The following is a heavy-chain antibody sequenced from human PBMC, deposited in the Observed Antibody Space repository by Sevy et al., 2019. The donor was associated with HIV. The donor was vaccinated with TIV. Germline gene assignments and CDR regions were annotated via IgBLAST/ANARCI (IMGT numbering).Heavy chain of an antibody. CDR3: ARGRYDFWSGYGP. V-gene: IGHV4-30-2*01. D-gene: IGHD3-3*01. Sequence: SEILSLTCAVSGGSISSGDYSWTWIRQPPGKGLEWIGYIYHSGSTYYNPSLKSRVTISVDRSKNQFSLRLSSVTAADTAVYYCARGRYDFWSGYGPWGQGTLVTVSS. CDR1: GGSISSGDYS. CDR2: IYHSGST. J-gene: IGHJ5*02.